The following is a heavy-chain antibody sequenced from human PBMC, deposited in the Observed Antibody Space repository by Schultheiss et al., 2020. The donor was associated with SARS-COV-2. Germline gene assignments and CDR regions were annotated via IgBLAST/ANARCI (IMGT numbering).Heavy chain of an antibody. V-gene: IGHV4-59*12. CDR3: ARVAAGRVNFDY. Sequence: SETLSLTCTVSGGSISSYYWTWIRQPPGKGLEWIGYIYHSGSTYYNPSLKSRVTISVDRSKNQFSLKLSSVTAADTAVYYCARVAAGRVNFDYWGQGTLVTVSS. D-gene: IGHD6-13*01. CDR2: IYHSGST. CDR1: GGSISSYY. J-gene: IGHJ4*02.